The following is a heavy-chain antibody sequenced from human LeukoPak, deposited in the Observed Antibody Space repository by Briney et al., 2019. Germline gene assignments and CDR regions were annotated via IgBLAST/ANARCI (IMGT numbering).Heavy chain of an antibody. D-gene: IGHD3-10*01. Sequence: PRGSLRLSCAASGFTLSDHFMDWVRQAPGKGLEWVGRSRNKVNSYTTEYAASVKGRFTISRDDSKNSLYLQMNSLKTEDTAVYFCVAMLRGVGYWGQGTLVTVSS. CDR2: SRNKVNSYTT. CDR1: GFTLSDHF. V-gene: IGHV3-72*01. J-gene: IGHJ4*02. CDR3: VAMLRGVGY.